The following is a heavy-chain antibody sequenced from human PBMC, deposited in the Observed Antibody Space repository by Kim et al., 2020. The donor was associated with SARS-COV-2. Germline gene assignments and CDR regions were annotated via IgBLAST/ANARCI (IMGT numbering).Heavy chain of an antibody. V-gene: IGHV4-59*01. CDR2: IYYSGST. Sequence: SETLSLTCTVSGGSISSYYWSWIRQPPGKGLEWIGYIYYSGSTNYNPSLKSRVTISVDTSKNQFSLKLSSVTAADTAVYYCARGDGIYGSGSYFDYWGQGTLVTVSS. CDR3: ARGDGIYGSGSYFDY. CDR1: GGSISSYY. D-gene: IGHD3-10*01. J-gene: IGHJ4*02.